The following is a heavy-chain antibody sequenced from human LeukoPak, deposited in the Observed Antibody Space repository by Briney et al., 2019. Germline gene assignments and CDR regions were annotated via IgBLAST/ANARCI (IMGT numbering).Heavy chain of an antibody. Sequence: ASETLSLTCAVYGGSFSGYYWSWIRQPPGKGLEWIGEINHSGSTNYNPSLKSRVTISVDTSKSQFSLKLSSVTAADTAVYYCARELGNSGYDSEPISGFDYWGQGTLVTVSS. CDR2: INHSGST. CDR1: GGSFSGYY. V-gene: IGHV4-34*01. J-gene: IGHJ4*02. CDR3: ARELGNSGYDSEPISGFDY. D-gene: IGHD5-12*01.